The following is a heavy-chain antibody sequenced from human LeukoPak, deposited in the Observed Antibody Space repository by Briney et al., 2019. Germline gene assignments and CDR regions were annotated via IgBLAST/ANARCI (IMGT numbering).Heavy chain of an antibody. D-gene: IGHD3-3*01. V-gene: IGHV3-30-3*01. J-gene: IGHJ4*02. CDR1: GFTFSSYA. CDR3: ASGSLTIFGVLIPKYYFDY. CDR2: ISYDGSNK. Sequence: SGGSLRLSCAASGFTFSSYAMHWVRQAPGKGLEWVAVISYDGSNKYYADSVRGQFTISRDNSKNTLYLQMNSLRAEDTAVYYCASGSLTIFGVLIPKYYFDYWGQGTLVTVSS.